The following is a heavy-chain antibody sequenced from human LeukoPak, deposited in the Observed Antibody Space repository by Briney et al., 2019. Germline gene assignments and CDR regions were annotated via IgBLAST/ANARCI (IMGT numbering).Heavy chain of an antibody. CDR1: GGTFSSYA. V-gene: IGHV1-69*13. D-gene: IGHD6-13*01. J-gene: IGHJ4*02. Sequence: SVKVSCKASGGTFSSYAISWVRQAPGQGLEWMGGIIPTFGTANYAQKFQGRVTITADESTGTAYMELSSLRSEDTAVYYCARVGRSSSWRFDYWGQGTLVTVSS. CDR2: IIPTFGTA. CDR3: ARVGRSSSWRFDY.